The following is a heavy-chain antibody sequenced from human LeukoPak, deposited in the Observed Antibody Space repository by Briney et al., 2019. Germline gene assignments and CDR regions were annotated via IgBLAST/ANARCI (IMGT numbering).Heavy chain of an antibody. CDR2: IYYSGST. J-gene: IGHJ4*02. CDR3: AARPLHDYGGKTVDY. CDR1: GGSISSYY. V-gene: IGHV4-59*01. Sequence: SETLSLTCTVSGGSISSYYWSWIRQPPGKGLEWIGYIYYSGSTNYDPSLKSRVTISVDTSKNQFSLKLSSVTAADTAVYYCAARPLHDYGGKTVDYWGQGTLVTVSS. D-gene: IGHD4-23*01.